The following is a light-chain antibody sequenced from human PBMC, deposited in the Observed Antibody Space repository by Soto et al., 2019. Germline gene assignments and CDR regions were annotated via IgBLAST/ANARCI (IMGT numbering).Light chain of an antibody. CDR2: GAS. CDR3: QQRRVWPIT. J-gene: IGKJ5*01. Sequence: EIVLTQSPATLSVSPGDRSTLSCRASESVSSNVAWYQQKPGQTPRLLIYGASTRATGVPPRFSGSRSGTEFTLTISSLQSEDFAVYYRQQRRVWPITFGQGTRLEIK. CDR1: ESVSSN. V-gene: IGKV3-15*01.